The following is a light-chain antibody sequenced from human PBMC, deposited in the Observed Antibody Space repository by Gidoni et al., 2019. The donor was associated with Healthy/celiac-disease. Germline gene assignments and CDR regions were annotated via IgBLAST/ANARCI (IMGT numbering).Light chain of an antibody. J-gene: IGKJ3*01. V-gene: IGKV4-1*01. CDR2: WVS. Sequence: DIVMTQSPDSLAVSLGERATINCKSSQSVLYRSNNKNYLAWYKQKPGQPPKLLIYWVSTRESGVPDRFSGSGSGTDFTRTISSLQAEDGAVYYCQQYYSTPFTFGPGTKVDIK. CDR3: QQYYSTPFT. CDR1: QSVLYRSNNKNY.